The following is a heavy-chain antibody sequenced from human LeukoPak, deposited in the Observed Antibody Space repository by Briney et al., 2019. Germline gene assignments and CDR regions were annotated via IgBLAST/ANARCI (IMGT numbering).Heavy chain of an antibody. V-gene: IGHV3-21*01. J-gene: IGHJ4*02. D-gene: IGHD6-13*01. CDR1: GFTFSSYG. CDR3: ARDRQQDYFDY. Sequence: GGSLRLSCAASGFTFSSYGMNWVRQAPGKGLEWVSSISSSSSYIYYADSVKGRFTISRDNAKNSLYLQMNSLRAEDTAVYYCARDRQQDYFDYWGQGTLVTVSS. CDR2: ISSSSSYI.